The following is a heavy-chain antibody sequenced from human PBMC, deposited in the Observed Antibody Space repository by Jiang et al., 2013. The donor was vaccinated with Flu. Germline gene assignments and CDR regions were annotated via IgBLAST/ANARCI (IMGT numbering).Heavy chain of an antibody. D-gene: IGHD5-18*01. CDR3: AKDQGLWSASDY. CDR2: ISFDGAKI. Sequence: GGGVVQPGGSLRLSCVASGFDFSTYPMHWVRQAPGKGLEWVAFISFDGAKIFYADSVRGRFTISRDNSMNTLYLQMNSLITEDTAMYYCAKDQGLWSASDYWGQGTLVTVSS. CDR1: GFDFSTYP. V-gene: IGHV3-30*02. J-gene: IGHJ4*02.